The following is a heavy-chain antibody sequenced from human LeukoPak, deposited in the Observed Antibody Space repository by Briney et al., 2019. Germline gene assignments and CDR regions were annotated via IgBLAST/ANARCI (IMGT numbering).Heavy chain of an antibody. V-gene: IGHV3-30*03. CDR1: GFTFSSYG. Sequence: PGGSLRLSCAASGFTFSSYGMHWVRQAPGKGLEWVAVISYDGSNKYYADSVKGRFTISRDNSKNTLYLQMNSLRAEDTAVYYCARDQYDFRAFDIWGQGTMATVSS. D-gene: IGHD3-3*01. J-gene: IGHJ3*02. CDR3: ARDQYDFRAFDI. CDR2: ISYDGSNK.